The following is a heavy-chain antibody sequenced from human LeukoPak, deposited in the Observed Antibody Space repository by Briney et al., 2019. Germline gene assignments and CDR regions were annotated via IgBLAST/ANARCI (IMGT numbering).Heavy chain of an antibody. J-gene: IGHJ4*02. CDR1: GFTFSTYT. V-gene: IGHV3-21*01. CDR3: ARVPDLYGGYKSYYDY. CDR2: ISSRGDYT. D-gene: IGHD5-12*01. Sequence: PGGSLRLSCAASGFTFSTYTMSWVRQAPGKGLEWVSIISSRGDYTYYSDSLKGRFTISRDNAKNSVYLQMNSLRVEDTAVYYCARVPDLYGGYKSYYDYWGQGTLLTVSS.